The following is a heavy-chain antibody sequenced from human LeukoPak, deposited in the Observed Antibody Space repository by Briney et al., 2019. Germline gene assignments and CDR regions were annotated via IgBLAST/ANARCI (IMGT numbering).Heavy chain of an antibody. CDR3: ARRGLLGYCSGASCYDAFDI. CDR2: IHPGDSDT. J-gene: IGHJ3*02. D-gene: IGHD2-15*01. Sequence: GEPLKISLKGSGYSFTNYWIGWVRQMPGKGLEWMGIIHPGDSDTRYRPSFEGQVTISVDKSISTAYLQWSSLKASDTAMYCCARRGLLGYCSGASCYDAFDIWGQGIMVTVSS. CDR1: GYSFTNYW. V-gene: IGHV5-51*01.